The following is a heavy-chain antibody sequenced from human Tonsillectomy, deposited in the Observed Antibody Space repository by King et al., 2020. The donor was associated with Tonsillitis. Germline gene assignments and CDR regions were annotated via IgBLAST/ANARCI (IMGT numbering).Heavy chain of an antibody. CDR1: GFTFSDYY. CDR2: ISISGSPI. V-gene: IGHV3-11*01. J-gene: IGHJ4*02. CDR3: ARERSLDPYDSSGEEDY. Sequence: VQLVESGGGLVKPGGSLRLSCAASGFTFSDYYMSWIRQAPEKGLEWVSYISISGSPIYYADSVKGRYTISRDNAKNSLYLQMNSLRAEDTAVYYCARERSLDPYDSSGEEDYWGQGTLVTVSS. D-gene: IGHD3-22*01.